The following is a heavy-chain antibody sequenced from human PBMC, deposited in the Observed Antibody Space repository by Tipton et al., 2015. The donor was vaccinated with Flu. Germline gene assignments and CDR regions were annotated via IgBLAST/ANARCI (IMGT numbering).Heavy chain of an antibody. J-gene: IGHJ1*01. V-gene: IGHV5-51*01. CDR1: GYSFTSYW. Sequence: QLVQSGAEVKKPGESLKISCKGSGYSFTSYWIGWVRQMPGKGLEWMGIIYPGDSDTRYSPSFQGQVTISADKSISTAYLQGSSLKASDTAMYYCARQDYYDSSGYYSSAEYFQHWGQGTLVTVAS. D-gene: IGHD3-22*01. CDR3: ARQDYYDSSGYYSSAEYFQH. CDR2: IYPGDSDT.